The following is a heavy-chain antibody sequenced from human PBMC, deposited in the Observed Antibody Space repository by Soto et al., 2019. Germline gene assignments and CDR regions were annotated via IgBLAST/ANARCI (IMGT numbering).Heavy chain of an antibody. CDR1: GYTFTSYG. CDR2: ISAYNGNT. J-gene: IGHJ6*02. CDR3: AREGVVVVPASLGDYYYYGMDV. D-gene: IGHD2-2*01. Sequence: ASVKVSCKASGYTFTSYGISWVRQAPGQGLEWMGWISAYNGNTNYAQKLQGRVTMTTDTSTSTAYMELRSLRSDDTAVYYCAREGVVVVPASLGDYYYYGMDVWGQGTTVTV. V-gene: IGHV1-18*01.